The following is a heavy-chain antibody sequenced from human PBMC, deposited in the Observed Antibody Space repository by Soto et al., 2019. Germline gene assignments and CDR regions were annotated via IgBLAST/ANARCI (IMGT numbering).Heavy chain of an antibody. D-gene: IGHD1-26*01. V-gene: IGHV4-31*03. CDR3: AREPWGVVGATNY. Sequence: QVQLQESGPGLVKPSQTLSLTCTVSGGSISSGGYYWSWIGQHPGEGLEWIGYIYYSGSTYYNPSLKNRVTISVDTSKNQFSLKLSSVTAADTAVYYCAREPWGVVGATNYWGQGTLVTVSS. J-gene: IGHJ4*02. CDR2: IYYSGST. CDR1: GGSISSGGYY.